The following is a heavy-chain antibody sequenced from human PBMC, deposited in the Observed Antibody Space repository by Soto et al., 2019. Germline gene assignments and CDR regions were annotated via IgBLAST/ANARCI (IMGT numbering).Heavy chain of an antibody. J-gene: IGHJ4*02. CDR1: GGSFSGYY. V-gene: IGHV4-34*01. CDR2: INHSGST. CDR3: ARGRGSSRADY. D-gene: IGHD6-13*01. Sequence: QVQLQQWGAGLLKPSETLSLTCAVYGGSFSGYYWSWIRQPPGKGLEWIGEINHSGSTNYNPSLKSRVTISVDTSKNQFSLKLSSVTAADTAVYYCARGRGSSRADYWGQGTLVTVSS.